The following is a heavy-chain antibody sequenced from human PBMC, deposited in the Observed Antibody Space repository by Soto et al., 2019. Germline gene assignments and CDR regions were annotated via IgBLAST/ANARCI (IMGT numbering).Heavy chain of an antibody. V-gene: IGHV1-2*02. CDR3: ARDRNVWWGLSTNWLDP. CDR1: GYTFTGYY. CDR2: INPNSGGT. J-gene: IGHJ5*02. Sequence: ASVKFSCKASGYTFTGYYMHWVRQAPGQGLEWMGWINPNSGGTNYAQKFQGRVTMTRDTSLSTAYTELSRLRSDDTAVYYCARDRNVWWGLSTNWLDPWGQGTMVTVCS. D-gene: IGHD1-26*01.